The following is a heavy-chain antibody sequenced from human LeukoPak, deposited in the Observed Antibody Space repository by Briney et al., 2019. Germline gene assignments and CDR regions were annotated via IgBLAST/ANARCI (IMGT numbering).Heavy chain of an antibody. CDR1: GFTFDDYG. Sequence: GGSLRLSCAASGFTFDDYGMNWFRQVPGKGLEWISGINWNGDDIGYANSVKGRFTISRDNAKHSVSLQMDSLTAEDTALYYCVRGQAIVVVPVAMGFWGQGTLVTVSS. CDR2: INWNGDDI. V-gene: IGHV3-20*04. J-gene: IGHJ4*02. D-gene: IGHD2-2*01. CDR3: VRGQAIVVVPVAMGF.